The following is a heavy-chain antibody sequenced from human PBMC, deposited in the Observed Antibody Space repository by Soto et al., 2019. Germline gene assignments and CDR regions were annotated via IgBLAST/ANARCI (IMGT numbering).Heavy chain of an antibody. CDR3: TTNADPSLGYCTNGVCYTPDY. CDR2: IKSKTDGGTT. Sequence: GGSLRLSCAASGFTFSNAWMNWVRQAPGKGLEWVGRIKSKTDGGTTDYAAPVKGRFTISRDDSKNTLYLQMNSLKTKDKAVYYCTTNADPSLGYCTNGVCYTPDYWGQGTLVTVSS. V-gene: IGHV3-15*07. CDR1: GFTFSNAW. D-gene: IGHD2-8*01. J-gene: IGHJ4*02.